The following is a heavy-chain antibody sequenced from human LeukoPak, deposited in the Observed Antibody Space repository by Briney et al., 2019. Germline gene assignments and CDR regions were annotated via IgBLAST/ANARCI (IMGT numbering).Heavy chain of an antibody. CDR2: ISGSGGST. J-gene: IGHJ4*02. CDR1: GFTFSSYA. CDR3: AKERTELRYFDYSFDY. Sequence: PGGSLRLSCAASGFTFSSYAMSWVRQAPGKGLEWVSAISGSGGSTYYADSVKGRFTISRDNSKNTLYLQMNSLRAEDTAVYYCAKERTELRYFDYSFDYWGQGTLVTVSS. V-gene: IGHV3-23*01. D-gene: IGHD3-9*01.